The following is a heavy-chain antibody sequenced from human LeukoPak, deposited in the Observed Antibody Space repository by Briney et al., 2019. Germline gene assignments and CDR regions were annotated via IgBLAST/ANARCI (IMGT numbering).Heavy chain of an antibody. D-gene: IGHD4-23*01. CDR3: ARDSDYGGNLGY. V-gene: IGHV1-69*04. CDR2: IIPIFGIA. Sequence: SVNVSCKASRGTFSRYAISWVGQAPGQGLGWMGRIIPIFGIANYAQKFQGRVTITAEKSTSTAYMELSSLRSEDTAVYYCARDSDYGGNLGYWGQGTLVTVSS. J-gene: IGHJ4*02. CDR1: RGTFSRYA.